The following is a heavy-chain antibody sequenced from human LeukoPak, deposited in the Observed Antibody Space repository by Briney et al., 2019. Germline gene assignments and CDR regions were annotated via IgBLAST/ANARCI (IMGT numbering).Heavy chain of an antibody. CDR1: GFTVSSKY. CDR3: ARGKSSDCTCIDY. CDR2: IHGDGST. D-gene: IGHD2-21*02. Sequence: PGGSLRLSCAASGFTVSSKYMSWVRQAPGKGLEWVSVIHGDGSTYYADSVKGRFTISRDNSKNTLYLQMNSLRAEDTAVYCCARGKSSDCTCIDYWGQGTLVTVSS. J-gene: IGHJ4*02. V-gene: IGHV3-53*01.